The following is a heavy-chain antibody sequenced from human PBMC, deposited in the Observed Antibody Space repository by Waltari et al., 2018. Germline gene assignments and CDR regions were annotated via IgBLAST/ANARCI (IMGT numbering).Heavy chain of an antibody. J-gene: IGHJ4*02. CDR2: INHSGST. V-gene: IGHV4-34*01. CDR3: ARGSGEQLVPYYFDY. Sequence: QVQLQQWGAGLLKPSETLSLTCAVYGGSFSGYYWSWIRQPPGKGLEWIGEINHSGSTNYNPSLKSRVTIAVDTSKNQFSLKLRSVTAADTAVYYCARGSGEQLVPYYFDYWGQGTLVTVSS. CDR1: GGSFSGYY. D-gene: IGHD6-6*01.